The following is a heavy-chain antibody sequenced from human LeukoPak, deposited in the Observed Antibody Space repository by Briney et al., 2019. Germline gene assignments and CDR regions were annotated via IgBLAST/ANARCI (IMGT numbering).Heavy chain of an antibody. V-gene: IGHV3-33*08. D-gene: IGHD1-26*01. CDR2: IWYDGSNK. J-gene: IGHJ4*02. Sequence: GGSLRLSRAASGFTFSSHGMHWVRQAPAKGLEWVAVIWYDGSNKYYADSVKGRFTISRDNSKNTLYLQMNSLRAEDTAVYYCARDRGSYWDGGNDYWGQGTLVTVSS. CDR1: GFTFSSHG. CDR3: ARDRGSYWDGGNDY.